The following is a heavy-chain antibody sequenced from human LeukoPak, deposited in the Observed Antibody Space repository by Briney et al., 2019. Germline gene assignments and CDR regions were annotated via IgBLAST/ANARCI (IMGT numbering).Heavy chain of an antibody. V-gene: IGHV3-23*01. D-gene: IGHD1-7*01. CDR3: AKDERNWNYNLASQTYD. Sequence: GRSLRLSCAASGFRFSSYAMSWVRQAPGKGLEWVSAISGSGVSTYYADSVKGRFTVSRDNSKNTLYLQMSSLRAEDTAVYYCAKDERNWNYNLASQTYDWGQGTLVTVSS. CDR2: ISGSGVST. J-gene: IGHJ4*02. CDR1: GFRFSSYA.